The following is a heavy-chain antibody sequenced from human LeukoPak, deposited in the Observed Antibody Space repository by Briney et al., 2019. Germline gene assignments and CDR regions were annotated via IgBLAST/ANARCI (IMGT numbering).Heavy chain of an antibody. CDR2: IYVDGST. V-gene: IGHV3-66*01. CDR1: GISVSSNY. CDR3: AGDLATRQRTGLYDS. D-gene: IGHD3-16*02. Sequence: HPGGSLRLACAASGISVSSNYMSWVRQAPGKGLQWVSVIYVDGSTYYADSVKGRITISRDNSRNTLYLQMNSLRAEDTAVYYCAGDLATRQRTGLYDSWGQGALVTVSS. J-gene: IGHJ4*02.